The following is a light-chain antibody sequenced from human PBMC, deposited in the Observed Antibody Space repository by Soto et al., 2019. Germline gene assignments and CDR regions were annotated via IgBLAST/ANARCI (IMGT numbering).Light chain of an antibody. CDR1: QSVSSS. CDR3: QQYYDRPLT. CDR2: GAS. Sequence: ERVMTQSPATLSVSPGERATLSCRASQSVSSSLAWYQQKPGQAPRLLIYGASTRATGIPARFSGSGSGTEFTLTISSLQSEYFAVYYCQQYYDRPLTFGQGTKLEIK. V-gene: IGKV3-15*01. J-gene: IGKJ2*01.